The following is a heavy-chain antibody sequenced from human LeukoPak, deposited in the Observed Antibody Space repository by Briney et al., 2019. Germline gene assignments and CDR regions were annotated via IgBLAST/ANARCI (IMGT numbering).Heavy chain of an antibody. J-gene: IGHJ4*02. CDR1: GGSISSSNW. D-gene: IGHD3-3*01. CDR3: ARRREWLLPFDY. V-gene: IGHV4-4*02. Sequence: TSETLSLTCAVSGGSISSSNWWSWVRQPPGRGLEWIGESYHSGSTNYNPSLKSRVTISLDKSKNQFSLKLSSVTAADTAVYYCARRREWLLPFDYWGQGTLVTVSS. CDR2: SYHSGST.